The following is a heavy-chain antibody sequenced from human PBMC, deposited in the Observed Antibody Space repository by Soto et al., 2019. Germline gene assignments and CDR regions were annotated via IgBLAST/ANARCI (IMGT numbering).Heavy chain of an antibody. CDR2: IYYSGST. V-gene: IGHV4-39*01. J-gene: IGHJ5*02. Sequence: SETLSLTCTVSGGSISSSSYYWGWIRQPPGKGLEWIGSIYYSGSTYYNPSLKSRVTISVDTSKNQFSLKLSSVTAADTAVYYCARHVPDIVATKNNLFDPCGQGTLVIVSA. D-gene: IGHD5-12*01. CDR3: ARHVPDIVATKNNLFDP. CDR1: GGSISSSSYY.